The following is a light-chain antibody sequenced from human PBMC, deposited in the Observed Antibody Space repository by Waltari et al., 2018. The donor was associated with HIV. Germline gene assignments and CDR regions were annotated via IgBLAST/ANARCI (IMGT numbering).Light chain of an antibody. V-gene: IGLV1-40*03. Sequence: QSALTQPASVSGSPGQSITISCTGSSSNIGAGYDVHWYQQFPGSAPKLLIYGNRHRPSGIPDRFSVSKSGASASLAVTGLQADDEADYYCQSYDSDLSGWVFGGGTKLTV. CDR3: QSYDSDLSGWV. J-gene: IGLJ3*02. CDR1: SSNIGAGYD. CDR2: GNR.